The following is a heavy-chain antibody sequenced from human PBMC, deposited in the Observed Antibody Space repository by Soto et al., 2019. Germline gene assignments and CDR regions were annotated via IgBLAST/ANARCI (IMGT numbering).Heavy chain of an antibody. D-gene: IGHD2-21*02. CDR2: INPNGGST. Sequence: ASVKVSCNAPADTFTSYYIHWVRPAPGHGLEWMGIINPNGGSTRFAQTFQGRITMTTDTSTSTAYMELSSLRSEDTAVYYCARARRIVVVTAPFDYWGQGTLVTVSS. V-gene: IGHV1-46*01. CDR1: ADTFTSYY. CDR3: ARARRIVVVTAPFDY. J-gene: IGHJ4*02.